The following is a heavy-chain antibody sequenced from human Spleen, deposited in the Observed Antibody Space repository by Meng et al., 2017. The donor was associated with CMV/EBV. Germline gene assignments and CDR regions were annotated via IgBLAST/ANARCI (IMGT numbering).Heavy chain of an antibody. Sequence: SCAASGFTFSDYYMSWIRQAPGKGPEWVSYISSSGKTIYYADSVKGRFTISRDNAKNSLYLQMNSLGAEDTAVYYCARDKGVQQWLAYWGQGTLVTVSS. CDR2: ISSSGKTI. V-gene: IGHV3-11*01. CDR3: ARDKGVQQWLAY. CDR1: GFTFSDYY. J-gene: IGHJ4*02. D-gene: IGHD6-19*01.